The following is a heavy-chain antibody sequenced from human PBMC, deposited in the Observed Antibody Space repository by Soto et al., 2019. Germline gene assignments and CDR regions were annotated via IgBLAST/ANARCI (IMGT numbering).Heavy chain of an antibody. CDR1: GFTFSSYA. CDR2: ISGSGGST. J-gene: IGHJ4*02. Sequence: PGGSLRLSCAASGFTFSSYAMSWVRQAPGKGLEWVSAISGSGGSTYYADSVKGRFTISRDNSKNTLYLQMNSLRAEDTAVYYCAKAPDSSGYVYFVRTFDYWGQGTLVTVSS. D-gene: IGHD3-22*01. CDR3: AKAPDSSGYVYFVRTFDY. V-gene: IGHV3-23*01.